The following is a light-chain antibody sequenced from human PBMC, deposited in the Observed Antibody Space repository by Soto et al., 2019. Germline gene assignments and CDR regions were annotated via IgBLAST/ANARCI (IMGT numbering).Light chain of an antibody. CDR2: NNN. CDR3: SVWDASLNGRV. V-gene: IGLV1-44*01. J-gene: IGLJ3*02. Sequence: QAVVTQPPSASGTHEQRVTISCSGSSSNIGRNTVNWYQQFPGTAPNLLIYNNNARPSGVPDRFSGSKSGTSAALAISGLRSEDEDDYYCSVWDASLNGRVFGGGTKLTVL. CDR1: SSNIGRNT.